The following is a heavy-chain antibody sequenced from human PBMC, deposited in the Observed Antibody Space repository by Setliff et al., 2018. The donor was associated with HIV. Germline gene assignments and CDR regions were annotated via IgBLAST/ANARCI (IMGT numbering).Heavy chain of an antibody. D-gene: IGHD1-26*01. J-gene: IGHJ4*02. CDR1: GFTFSSHD. Sequence: HPGGSLRLSCTASGFTFSSHDRHWVRQATGKGLEWVAVISYDGSNKYYADSVKGRFTISRDNAKNSLYLQMNGLRAEDTAVYYCARDDNLGGTDYWGQGTLVTVSS. CDR2: ISYDGSNK. V-gene: IGHV3-30*03. CDR3: ARDDNLGGTDY.